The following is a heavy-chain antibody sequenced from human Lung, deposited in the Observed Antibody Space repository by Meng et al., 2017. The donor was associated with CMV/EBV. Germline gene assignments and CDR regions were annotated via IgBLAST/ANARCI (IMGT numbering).Heavy chain of an antibody. CDR3: ARELILWFGELDH. V-gene: IGHV3-30-3*01. Sequence: QVQLVESGGGVVQPGRSLRLSCAASGFTFSSYAMHWVRQAPGKGLEWVAVISYDGSNKYYADSVKGRFTISRDNSKNTLYLQMNSLRAEDTAVYYCARELILWFGELDHWGQGPLVTVAS. D-gene: IGHD3-10*01. J-gene: IGHJ5*02. CDR1: GFTFSSYA. CDR2: ISYDGSNK.